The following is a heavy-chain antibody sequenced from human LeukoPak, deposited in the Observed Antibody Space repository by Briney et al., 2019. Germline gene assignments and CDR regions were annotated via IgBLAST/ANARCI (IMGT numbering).Heavy chain of an antibody. J-gene: IGHJ4*02. D-gene: IGHD6-19*01. CDR2: IYPSGDST. Sequence: GGSLRLSCAASGFTFSTYSMTWVRQGPGKGLEWVSSIYPSGDSTFYADSVKGRFTISRDNSRNTLYLQMSSLRTEDTAIYYCAKDVVPDSGWDLDYWGQGTLVTVSS. CDR1: GFTFSTYS. CDR3: AKDVVPDSGWDLDY. V-gene: IGHV3-23*01.